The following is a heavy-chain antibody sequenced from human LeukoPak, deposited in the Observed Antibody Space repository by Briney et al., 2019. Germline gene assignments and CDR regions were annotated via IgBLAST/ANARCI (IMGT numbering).Heavy chain of an antibody. V-gene: IGHV3-30*04. Sequence: GGSLRLSCAASGFTFSSYAMHWVRQDPGKGLEWVAVISYDGSNKYYADSVKGRFTISRDNSKNTLYLQMNSLRAEDTAVYYCARESPGIAVSSAFDIWGQGTMVTVSS. CDR3: ARESPGIAVSSAFDI. J-gene: IGHJ3*02. CDR2: ISYDGSNK. D-gene: IGHD6-19*01. CDR1: GFTFSSYA.